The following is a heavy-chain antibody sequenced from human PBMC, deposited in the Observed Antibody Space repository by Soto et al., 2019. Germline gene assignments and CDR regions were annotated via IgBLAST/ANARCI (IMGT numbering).Heavy chain of an antibody. CDR1: GFSFSSYG. CDR3: AKGGSYLSAIDY. D-gene: IGHD3-16*02. J-gene: IGHJ4*02. CDR2: ISYDEIIK. Sequence: QVQLVESGGGVVQPGRSLRLSCAASGFSFSSYGMHWVRQAPGRGLEWVAVISYDEIIKYYVDSVKGRFTISRDKSKNTLYLQMNSLRVEDTAVYYCAKGGSYLSAIDYWGQGTLVTVSS. V-gene: IGHV3-30*18.